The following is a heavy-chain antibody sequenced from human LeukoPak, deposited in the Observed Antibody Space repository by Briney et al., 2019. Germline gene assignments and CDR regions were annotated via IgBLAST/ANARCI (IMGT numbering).Heavy chain of an antibody. D-gene: IGHD6-6*01. CDR1: GFTVTNNY. Sequence: QTGGSLRLSCAVSGFTVTNNYMNWVRQAPGKGLEWVSVIYISGSTYYADSVKGRFTISRDNSKNTLYLQMNSLRVEDTAVYYCARGAGSSSVPSSWGQGTLVTVSS. V-gene: IGHV3-66*01. J-gene: IGHJ4*02. CDR3: ARGAGSSSVPSS. CDR2: IYISGST.